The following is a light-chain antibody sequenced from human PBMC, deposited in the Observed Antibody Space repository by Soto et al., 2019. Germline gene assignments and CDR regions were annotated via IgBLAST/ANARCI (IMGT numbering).Light chain of an antibody. J-gene: IGKJ1*01. V-gene: IGKV3-20*01. Sequence: EMVLAQAPCTMSLSPGERATLSCRASQSVSNNYLTWYQQKPGQAPRLLIYGASCRATGIPDRFSGYGSGTDFTLTISRLESEDFAVYYCLQYRSSPRTFGQGTKVDIK. CDR2: GAS. CDR3: LQYRSSPRT. CDR1: QSVSNNY.